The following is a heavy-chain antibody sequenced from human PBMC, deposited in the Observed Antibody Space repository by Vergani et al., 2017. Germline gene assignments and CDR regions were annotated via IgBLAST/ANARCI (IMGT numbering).Heavy chain of an antibody. CDR2: IYRTGRT. Sequence: QVQLQESGPGLVKPSETLSLTCAVSGFSIDNGYYWDWIRQPPGKGLEWIGSIYRTGRTHFNPSLKSRVTISVDTSNNHFSLRLNSLTAADTAVYYCARRSGIVYDIFRGTKYFFDFWGQGTLVTVSS. D-gene: IGHD3-9*01. J-gene: IGHJ4*02. V-gene: IGHV4-38-2*01. CDR1: GFSIDNGYY. CDR3: ARRSGIVYDIFRGTKYFFDF.